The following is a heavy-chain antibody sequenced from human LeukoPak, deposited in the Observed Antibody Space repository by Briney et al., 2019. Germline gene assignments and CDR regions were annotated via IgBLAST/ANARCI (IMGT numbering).Heavy chain of an antibody. CDR2: ISGSGGST. V-gene: IGHV3-23*01. CDR1: GFTFDDYA. J-gene: IGHJ4*02. CDR3: ANTPWWQWLLPFDY. D-gene: IGHD6-19*01. Sequence: GGSLRLSCAASGFTFDDYAMHWVRQAPGKGLEWVSAISGSGGSTYYADSVKGRFTISRDNSKNTLYLQMNSLRAEDTAVYYCANTPWWQWLLPFDYWGQGTLVTVSS.